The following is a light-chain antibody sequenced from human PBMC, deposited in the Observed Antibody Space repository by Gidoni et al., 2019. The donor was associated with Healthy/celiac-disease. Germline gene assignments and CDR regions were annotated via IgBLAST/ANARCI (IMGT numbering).Light chain of an antibody. Sequence: QPALTQPRSVSASPGQSVTISCTGTSSDVGGYNYVSWYQQHPGKAPNLMIYDVRKRPSGVAERFAGFKSGNTASLTISGRQAEDEEDYYCCSYAGSYSGVFGGGTKLTVL. CDR1: SSDVGGYNY. V-gene: IGLV2-11*01. CDR2: DVR. CDR3: CSYAGSYSGV. J-gene: IGLJ3*02.